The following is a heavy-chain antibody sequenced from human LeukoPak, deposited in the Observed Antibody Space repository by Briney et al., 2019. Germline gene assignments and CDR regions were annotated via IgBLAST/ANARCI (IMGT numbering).Heavy chain of an antibody. CDR2: ISGTGSST. J-gene: IGHJ5*02. V-gene: IGHV3-23*01. CDR1: GFTFSGYW. D-gene: IGHD2-2*02. Sequence: GGSLRLSCAASGFTFSGYWMHWVRQAPGKGLEWVSTISGTGSSTYYADSAKGRFTISRDNSKDTPFLQLNSLTAADTAMYFCAKASVAIPQYCNSWGQGTLVTVSS. CDR3: AKASVAIPQYCNS.